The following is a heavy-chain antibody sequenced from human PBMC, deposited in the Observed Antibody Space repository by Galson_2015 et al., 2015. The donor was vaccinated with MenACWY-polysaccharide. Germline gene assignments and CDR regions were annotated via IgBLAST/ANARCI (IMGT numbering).Heavy chain of an antibody. Sequence: SLRLSCAASGFTFSGYWMHWVRQAPGKGLVWVSRINSDESSTSYADSVKGRFTISRDNAKNTLYLQMNSLRDEDTAVYYCARASHCANGVCYKGGIDYWGQGTLVTVSS. J-gene: IGHJ4*02. CDR1: GFTFSGYW. CDR3: ARASHCANGVCYKGGIDY. CDR2: INSDESST. V-gene: IGHV3-74*01. D-gene: IGHD2-8*01.